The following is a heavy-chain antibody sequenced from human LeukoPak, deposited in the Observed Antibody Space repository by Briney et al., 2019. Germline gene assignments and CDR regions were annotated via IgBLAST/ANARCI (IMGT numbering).Heavy chain of an antibody. CDR1: GGSISSSSYY. Sequence: WKTLSLTCTVSGGSISSSSYYWGWIRQPPGKGLEWIGSIYYSGSTYYNPSLKSRVTISVDTSKNQFSLKLSSVTAADTAVYYCARHYYDSSGYDYWGQGTLVTVSS. CDR3: ARHYYDSSGYDY. V-gene: IGHV4-39*01. J-gene: IGHJ4*02. CDR2: IYYSGST. D-gene: IGHD3-22*01.